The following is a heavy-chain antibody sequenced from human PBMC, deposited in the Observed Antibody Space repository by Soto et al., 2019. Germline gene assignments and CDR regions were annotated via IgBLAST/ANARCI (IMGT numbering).Heavy chain of an antibody. CDR1: GDSISRGNY. CDR2: ISYSGST. D-gene: IGHD1-26*01. J-gene: IGHJ4*02. V-gene: IGHV4-31*03. CDR3: VRAAPTAAVDY. Sequence: PSETLSLTCTVSGDSISRGNYWTWIRQHPGKGLQWIGYISYSGSTYYNPSLKSRVTISADTSKNQFSLKLTSVTAADTAVYYCVRAAPTAAVDYWGQGSLVTVSS.